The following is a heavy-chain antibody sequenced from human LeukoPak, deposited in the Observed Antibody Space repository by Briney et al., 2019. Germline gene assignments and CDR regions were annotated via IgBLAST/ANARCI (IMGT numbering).Heavy chain of an antibody. CDR3: XXXXPYXXXXXXXYLXXY. CDR2: XXXSGXXT. Sequence: GGSLRLSCAASGFTFSSYAMSWVRQAPGKGLEWVXAXXXSGXXTYYADSVKGRFTISRDNSKNTLYLQMNSLRAEDTAVYYXXXXXPYXXXXXXXYLXXYWGQGTLVTVSS. J-gene: IGHJ4*02. CDR1: GFTFSSYA. V-gene: IGHV3-23*01.